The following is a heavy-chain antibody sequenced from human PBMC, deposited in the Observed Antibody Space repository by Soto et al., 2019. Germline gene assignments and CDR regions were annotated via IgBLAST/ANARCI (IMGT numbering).Heavy chain of an antibody. D-gene: IGHD3-3*01. CDR2: ISSSSTI. Sequence: PGGSLRLSCAASGFTFSSYSMNWVRQAPGKGLEWVSYISSSSTIYYADSVKGRFTISRDNAKNSLYLQMNSLRDEDTAVYYCAREPAYYDFWSGYYPYGMDVWGQGTTVTVSS. CDR1: GFTFSSYS. CDR3: AREPAYYDFWSGYYPYGMDV. J-gene: IGHJ6*02. V-gene: IGHV3-48*02.